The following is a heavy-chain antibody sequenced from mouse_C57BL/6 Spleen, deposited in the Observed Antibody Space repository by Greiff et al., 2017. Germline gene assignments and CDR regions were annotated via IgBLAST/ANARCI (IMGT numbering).Heavy chain of an antibody. D-gene: IGHD2-1*01. Sequence: EVQLQESGGGLVKPGGSLKLSCAASGFTFSSYAMSWVRQTPEKRLEWVATISDGGSYTYYPDNVKGRFTISRDNAKNNLYLQMSHLKSEDTAMYYCARADGTYYAMDYWGQGTSVTVSS. V-gene: IGHV5-4*01. CDR2: ISDGGSYT. CDR1: GFTFSSYA. J-gene: IGHJ4*01. CDR3: ARADGTYYAMDY.